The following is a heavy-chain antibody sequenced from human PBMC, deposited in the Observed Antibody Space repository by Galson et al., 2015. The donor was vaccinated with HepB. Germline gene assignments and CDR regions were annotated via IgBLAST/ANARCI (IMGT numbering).Heavy chain of an antibody. CDR3: AKDPSAEDIVVVPAAGYFDY. J-gene: IGHJ4*02. D-gene: IGHD2-2*01. V-gene: IGHV1-3*01. CDR1: GYTFTSYA. CDR2: INAGNGNT. Sequence: SVKVSCKASGYTFTSYAMHWVRQAPGQRLEWMGWINAGNGNTKYSQKFQGRVTITRDTSASTAYMELSSLRSEDTAVYYCAKDPSAEDIVVVPAAGYFDYWGQGTLVTVSS.